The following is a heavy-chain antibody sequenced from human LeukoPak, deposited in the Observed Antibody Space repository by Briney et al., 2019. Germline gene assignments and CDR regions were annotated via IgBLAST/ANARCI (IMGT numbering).Heavy chain of an antibody. CDR2: ITGSGGST. V-gene: IGHV3-23*01. D-gene: IGHD3-10*01. J-gene: IGHJ4*02. Sequence: GGSLRLSCAPSGFTFDNFAMTWVRQAPGKGLEWVSEITGSGGSTYYADSVKGRFTISRDNSKNTLYLQMNSLRAEDTAIYYCARELFDFDYWGQGTLVTVSS. CDR1: GFTFDNFA. CDR3: ARELFDFDY.